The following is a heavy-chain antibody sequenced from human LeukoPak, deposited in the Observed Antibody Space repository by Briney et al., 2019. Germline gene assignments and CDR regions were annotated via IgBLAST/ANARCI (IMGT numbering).Heavy chain of an antibody. CDR3: ARGGSGSYYDY. J-gene: IGHJ4*02. CDR2: ISAYNGDT. Sequence: ASVKVSCKASGYTFTGYYMHWVRQAPGQGFEWMGWISAYNGDTKYPETSQVRVTLTTDTSTNTVYMELRNLKSDDTAVYYCARGGSGSYYDYWGQGTLITVSS. D-gene: IGHD3-10*01. CDR1: GYTFTGYY. V-gene: IGHV1-18*04.